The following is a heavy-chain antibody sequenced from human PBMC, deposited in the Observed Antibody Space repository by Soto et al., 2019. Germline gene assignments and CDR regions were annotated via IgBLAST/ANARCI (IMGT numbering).Heavy chain of an antibody. CDR1: GGTFSSYA. D-gene: IGHD5-12*01. CDR2: IIPIFGTA. Sequence: QVQLVQSGAEVKKPGSSVKVSCKASGGTFSSYAISWVRQAPGQGLEWMGGIIPIFGTANYAQKFQGRVTITADESTSTASMELSSLRSEDTAVYYCARSADGYNLIAAFDYWGQGTLVTVSS. J-gene: IGHJ4*02. CDR3: ARSADGYNLIAAFDY. V-gene: IGHV1-69*12.